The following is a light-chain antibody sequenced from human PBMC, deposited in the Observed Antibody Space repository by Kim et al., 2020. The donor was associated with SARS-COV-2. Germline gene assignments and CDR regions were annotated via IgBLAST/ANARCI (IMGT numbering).Light chain of an antibody. CDR3: NSRDSSGDHWV. CDR2: DRN. Sequence: SSELTQDPAVSVALGQSVRITCQGDSLRSYYASWYQQKPGQVPLLVIYDRNHRPSGIPDRFSGSDSGNTATLTISGAQAEDEADYYCNSRDSSGDHWVFGGGTKVTVL. V-gene: IGLV3-19*01. CDR1: SLRSYY. J-gene: IGLJ3*02.